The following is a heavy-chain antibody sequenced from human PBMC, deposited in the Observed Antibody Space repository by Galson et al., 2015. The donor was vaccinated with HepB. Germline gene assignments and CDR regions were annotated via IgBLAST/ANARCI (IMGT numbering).Heavy chain of an antibody. CDR3: AREENWNTWLY. V-gene: IGHV3-30*03. J-gene: IGHJ4*02. D-gene: IGHD1-1*01. CDR2: ISFDGNYI. CDR1: GFTFSTSG. Sequence: SLRLSCAASGFTFSTSGAHWLRQAPGKGLEWVAVISFDGNYIEYSDSVKGRFTISRDNLKNTLYLQMTSLRVEDTAVYYCAREENWNTWLYWGQGTLVTVSS.